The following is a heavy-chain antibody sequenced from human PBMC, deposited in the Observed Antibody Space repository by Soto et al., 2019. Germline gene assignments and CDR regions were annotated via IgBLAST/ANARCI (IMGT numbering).Heavy chain of an antibody. J-gene: IGHJ5*01. D-gene: IGHD3-10*01. V-gene: IGHV4-59*08. CDR1: GDSISTYY. CDR2: VHYSGST. Sequence: PSETLSLTCTVSGDSISTYYWTWIRQPPGKELEWIGFVHYSGSTNYNPSLKSRVTISVDTPNNQFSLKLSSVTAAATAMFPCASANSFGELNRFGDWGDGTLVTV. CDR3: ASANSFGELNRFGD.